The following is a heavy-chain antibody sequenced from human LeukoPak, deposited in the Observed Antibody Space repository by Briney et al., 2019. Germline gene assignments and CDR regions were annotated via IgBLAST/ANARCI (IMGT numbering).Heavy chain of an antibody. D-gene: IGHD3-10*01. J-gene: IGHJ5*02. CDR3: AKDLGPTGSAWFDP. Sequence: PGGSLRLSCAASGFTFDEYAMHWVRQPPGKGLEWVSLISGDGSNTYSADSVKGRFTISRDNSKNSLYLQMNSLRTEDTAFYYCAKDLGPTGSAWFDPSGQGTLVTVSS. CDR2: ISGDGSNT. CDR1: GFTFDEYA. V-gene: IGHV3-43*02.